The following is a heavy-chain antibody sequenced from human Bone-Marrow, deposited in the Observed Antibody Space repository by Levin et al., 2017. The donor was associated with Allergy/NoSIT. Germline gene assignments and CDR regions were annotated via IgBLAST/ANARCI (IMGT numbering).Heavy chain of an antibody. J-gene: IGHJ4*02. CDR1: GGSVSSDTYY. V-gene: IGHV4-61*01. D-gene: IGHD3-9*01. CDR3: ARDDYSDFTGWV. CDR2: ISSSGST. Sequence: SETLSLTCTVSGGSVSSDTYYWSWIRQPTGKGLEWIGYISSSGSTYYKPSLMSRVTISVHTSKNQFSLKLTSVTPADTAVYYCARDDYSDFTGWVWGQGSLVTVSS.